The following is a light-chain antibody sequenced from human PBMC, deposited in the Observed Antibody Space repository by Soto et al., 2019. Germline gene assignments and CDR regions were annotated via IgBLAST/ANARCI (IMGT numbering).Light chain of an antibody. J-gene: IGKJ4*01. CDR1: QSVSSY. CDR2: DAS. CDR3: QQRSNWPL. Sequence: EIVLTQSPATLSLSPGERATLSCRASQSVSSYLAWYQQEPGQAPRLLIYDASNRATGIPARFSGSGSGTDFTLTISSLEPEDFAVYYCQQRSNWPLFGGGTKVEIK. V-gene: IGKV3-11*01.